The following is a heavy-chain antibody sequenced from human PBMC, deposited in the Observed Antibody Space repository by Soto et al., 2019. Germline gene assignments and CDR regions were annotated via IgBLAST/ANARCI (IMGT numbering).Heavy chain of an antibody. CDR3: ARERIAVAEVSNYFDY. CDR1: GFTFSSYV. V-gene: IGHV3-30*03. Sequence: PGGSLRLSCAASGFTFSSYVMHWVRQAPGKGLEWVAVISYDGSNKYYADSVKGRFTISRDNSKNTLYLQMNSLRAEDTAVYYCARERIAVAEVSNYFDYWGQGTLVTVSS. D-gene: IGHD6-19*01. J-gene: IGHJ4*02. CDR2: ISYDGSNK.